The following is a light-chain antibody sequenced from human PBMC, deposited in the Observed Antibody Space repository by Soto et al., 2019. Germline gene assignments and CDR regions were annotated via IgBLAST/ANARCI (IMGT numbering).Light chain of an antibody. CDR1: QSVSSSY. CDR3: QQYGSSPTFT. Sequence: IVLTQSPGTLSLSPGERDTLSCRACQSVSSSYLAWYQQKPGQAPRLLIYGASSRATGIPDRFSGSGSGTDFNLTISRLEPDDFAVYYSQQYGSSPTFTLGQGNKLESK. J-gene: IGKJ2*01. V-gene: IGKV3-20*01. CDR2: GAS.